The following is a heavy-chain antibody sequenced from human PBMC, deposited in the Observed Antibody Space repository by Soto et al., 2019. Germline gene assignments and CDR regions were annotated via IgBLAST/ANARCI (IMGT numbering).Heavy chain of an antibody. CDR2: IIPIFDIT. CDR1: GGTFRSYS. V-gene: IGHV1-69*01. J-gene: IGHJ6*02. CDR3: ARPDEGGYSSNHHYYYALYV. Sequence: QVQLVQSGAEVKKPGSSVKVSCKASGGTFRSYSISWVRQAPGQGLEWMGGIIPIFDITNYAQKFQGRVTITADESTSTAYMELSSLGSDDTAVYYCARPDEGGYSSNHHYYYALYVWGQVTTVTV. D-gene: IGHD3-22*01.